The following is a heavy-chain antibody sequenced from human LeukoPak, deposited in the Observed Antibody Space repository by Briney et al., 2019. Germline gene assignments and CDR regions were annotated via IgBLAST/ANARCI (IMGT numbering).Heavy chain of an antibody. CDR1: GFTFSGSA. Sequence: GGSLKLSCAASGFTFSGSAMHWVRQASGKGLEWVGRIRSKANSYATAYAASVKGRFTISRDDSKNTAYLQMSSLKTEDTAVYYCTTNYGSGSYYKEGYYYGMDVWGQGTTVTVSS. D-gene: IGHD3-10*01. V-gene: IGHV3-73*01. CDR2: IRSKANSYAT. J-gene: IGHJ6*02. CDR3: TTNYGSGSYYKEGYYYGMDV.